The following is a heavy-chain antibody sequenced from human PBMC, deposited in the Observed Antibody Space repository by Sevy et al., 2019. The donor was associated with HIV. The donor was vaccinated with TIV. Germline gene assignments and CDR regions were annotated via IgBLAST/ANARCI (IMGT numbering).Heavy chain of an antibody. V-gene: IGHV3-11*01. CDR1: GFTFSDYY. CDR3: ARERPGPNYALNM. CDR2: ISSGGSTI. Sequence: GGSLRLSCAASGFTFSDYYMSWIRQVPGKGLEWVSYISSGGSTIYYASSVKGRFTISRDNAKNSLRLQMNSLRAEDTAVYYCARERPGPNYALNMWGQGTMVTVSS. J-gene: IGHJ3*02.